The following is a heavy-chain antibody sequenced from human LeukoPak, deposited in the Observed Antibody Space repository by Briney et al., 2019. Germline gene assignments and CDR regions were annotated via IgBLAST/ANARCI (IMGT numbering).Heavy chain of an antibody. V-gene: IGHV4-61*02. CDR1: GGSISSGSYY. J-gene: IGHJ5*02. CDR2: IDTSGST. Sequence: SETLSLTCTVSGGSISSGSYYWSWIRQPAGKGLEWIGRIDTSGSTNYNPSLKSRVTISVDTSKNQFSLKLSSVTAADTAVYYCARDKAAGWFDPWGQGTLVTVSS. D-gene: IGHD6-13*01. CDR3: ARDKAAGWFDP.